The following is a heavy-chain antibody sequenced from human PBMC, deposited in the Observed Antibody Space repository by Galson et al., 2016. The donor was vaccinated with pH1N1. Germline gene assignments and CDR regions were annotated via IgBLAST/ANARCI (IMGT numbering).Heavy chain of an antibody. J-gene: IGHJ2*01. V-gene: IGHV3-48*03. Sequence: SLRLSCAASGFNFNVYDMNWVRQAPGKGLEWISYIGRSGNTIYYADSVKGRFTISRDNAKHALYLQVNSLRAEDTAVYYCARAGRNWYFDLWGRGTLVAVSS. CDR3: ARAGRNWYFDL. CDR1: GFNFNVYD. CDR2: IGRSGNTI.